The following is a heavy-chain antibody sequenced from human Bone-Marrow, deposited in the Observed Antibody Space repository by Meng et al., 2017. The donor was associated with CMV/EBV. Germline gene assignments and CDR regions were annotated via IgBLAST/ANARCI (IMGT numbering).Heavy chain of an antibody. CDR3: ARTLAYCSSTSCHWGMDV. V-gene: IGHV1-2*02. CDR1: GYTFTGYY. Sequence: ASVKVSCKASGYTFTGYYIHWVRQAPGQGLEWMGWINPNSGGTNYAQKFQGRVTVTRDTSISTAYMELRRLRSDDTAVYYCARTLAYCSSTSCHWGMDVWGQGTTVTVSS. J-gene: IGHJ6*02. D-gene: IGHD2-2*01. CDR2: INPNSGGT.